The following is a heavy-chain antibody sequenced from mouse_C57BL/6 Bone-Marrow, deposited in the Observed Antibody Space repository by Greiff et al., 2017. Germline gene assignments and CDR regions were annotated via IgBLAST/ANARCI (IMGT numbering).Heavy chain of an antibody. D-gene: IGHD1-1*01. CDR3: ARCDYYGSSYHVLAFDY. Sequence: QVQLQQPGAELVKPGASVKLSCKASGYTFTSYWMHWVKQRPGQGLEWIGMIHPNSGSTNYNEKFKSKATLTVDKSSSTAYMQLSSLTSEDSAVYYCARCDYYGSSYHVLAFDYWGQGTTLTDSS. CDR2: IHPNSGST. V-gene: IGHV1-64*01. J-gene: IGHJ2*01. CDR1: GYTFTSYW.